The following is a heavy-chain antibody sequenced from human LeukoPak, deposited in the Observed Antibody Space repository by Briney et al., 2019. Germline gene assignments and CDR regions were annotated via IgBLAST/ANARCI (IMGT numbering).Heavy chain of an antibody. CDR3: ARDKAGHDAFDI. CDR1: GGSISSYY. D-gene: IGHD6-19*01. Sequence: SETLSLTCTVSGGSISSYYWSCIRQPPGKGLEWIGYIYYSGSTNYNPPLKSRVTISVDTSKNQFSLKLSSVTAADTAVYYCARDKAGHDAFDIWGQGTMVTVSS. J-gene: IGHJ3*02. CDR2: IYYSGST. V-gene: IGHV4-59*01.